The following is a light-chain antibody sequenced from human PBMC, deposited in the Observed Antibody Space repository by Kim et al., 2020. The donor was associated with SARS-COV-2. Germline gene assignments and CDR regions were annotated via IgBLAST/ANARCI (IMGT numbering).Light chain of an antibody. J-gene: IGLJ3*02. Sequence: SSELTQDPAVSVALGQTVRITCQGDSLRNYYASWYQQKPGQAPALVFYGKRNRHSGIPDRFSGSSSGNTASLTITGAQAEDEADYYCNSRDSSGFGGGTKVTVL. CDR3: NSRDSSG. CDR1: SLRNYY. V-gene: IGLV3-19*01. CDR2: GKR.